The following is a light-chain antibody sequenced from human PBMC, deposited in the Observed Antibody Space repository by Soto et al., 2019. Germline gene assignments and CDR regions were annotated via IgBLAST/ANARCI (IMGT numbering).Light chain of an antibody. J-gene: IGLJ2*01. V-gene: IGLV2-14*01. CDR3: TSYRSSKNVV. CDR1: SGDVGGYNY. CDR2: GVN. Sequence: QSALTQPASVSGSPGQSITISCTGTSGDVGGYNYVSWYQQHPGKAPKLIVYGVNNRPSGVSNRFSGSKSGNTASLTISGLQAEDEADYYCTSYRSSKNVVFGGGTKLTVL.